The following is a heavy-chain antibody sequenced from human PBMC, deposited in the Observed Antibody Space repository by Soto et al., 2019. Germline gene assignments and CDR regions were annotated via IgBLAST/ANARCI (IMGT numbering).Heavy chain of an antibody. CDR1: GFTFSRYG. CDR3: VREESGNDGNGFDP. V-gene: IGHV3-33*01. J-gene: IGHJ5*02. Sequence: QVQLVESGGGVVQPGRSLKLSCAASGFTFSRYGMHWVRQAPGKGLEWVAVIFYDGSRKEYAAYLKGRFTISRDNSKNTLYLQMNSLRAEDTAMYYWVREESGNDGNGFDPWGQGNLVTVSS. CDR2: IFYDGSRK. D-gene: IGHD5-12*01.